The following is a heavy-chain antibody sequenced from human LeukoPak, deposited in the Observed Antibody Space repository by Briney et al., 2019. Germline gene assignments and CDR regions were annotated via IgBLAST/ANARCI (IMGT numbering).Heavy chain of an antibody. J-gene: IGHJ4*02. CDR2: IRSDGSST. Sequence: QPGGSLRLSCAASGFTFSNYWMHWVRQGPGKGLVWVTRIRSDGSSTDYADSVKGRFTISRDNAKNTLYLQMNSLRAEDTAVYYCARGYYFDSSVDNLLWDFWGQGTLVTVSS. V-gene: IGHV3-74*01. D-gene: IGHD3-22*01. CDR1: GFTFSNYW. CDR3: ARGYYFDSSVDNLLWDF.